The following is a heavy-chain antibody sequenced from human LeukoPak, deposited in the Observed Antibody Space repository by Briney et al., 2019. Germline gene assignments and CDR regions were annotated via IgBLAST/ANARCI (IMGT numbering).Heavy chain of an antibody. J-gene: IGHJ4*02. CDR1: GFTFSGFG. CDR2: ISSSSYI. D-gene: IGHD5-18*01. V-gene: IGHV3-21*01. Sequence: PGGSLRLSCVVSGFTFSGFGMNWVRQAPGKGLEWVSSISSSSYIYYADSVKGRFTISRDNSKNTLYLQMNSLRAEDTAVYYCARHLSGVTGYTYGRGIDYWGQGTLVTVSS. CDR3: ARHLSGVTGYTYGRGIDY.